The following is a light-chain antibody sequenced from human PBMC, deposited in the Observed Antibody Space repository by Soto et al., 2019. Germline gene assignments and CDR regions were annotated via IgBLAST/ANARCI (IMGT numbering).Light chain of an antibody. CDR3: QQYGSALWT. CDR1: QSVSRGH. Sequence: VLADSTNTLYLCPGERSTLSCRASQSVSRGHLAWYQQKPGQAPRLLIYDASTRATGIPATFSGSGSGTDYTLSISRLDPEDVVVYYCQQYGSALWTFGQGAKVDIK. J-gene: IGKJ1*01. V-gene: IGKV3-20*01. CDR2: DAS.